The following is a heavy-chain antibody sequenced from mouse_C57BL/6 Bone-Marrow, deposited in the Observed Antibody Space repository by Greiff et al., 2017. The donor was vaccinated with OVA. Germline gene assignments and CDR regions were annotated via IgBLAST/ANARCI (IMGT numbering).Heavy chain of an antibody. CDR1: GFTFSDAW. V-gene: IGHV6-6*01. CDR3: TSGYDYPWFAY. D-gene: IGHD2-4*01. Sequence: EVHLVESGGGLVQPGGSMTLSCAASGFTFSDAWLDWVRQSPETGLEWVAEIRNKANNHATYYAESVKGRFTISRDDSKSSVYLQMNSLRAEDTGIYYCTSGYDYPWFAYWGQGTLVTVSA. CDR2: IRNKANNHAT. J-gene: IGHJ3*01.